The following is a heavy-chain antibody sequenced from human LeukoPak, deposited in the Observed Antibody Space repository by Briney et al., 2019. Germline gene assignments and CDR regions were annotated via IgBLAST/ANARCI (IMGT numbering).Heavy chain of an antibody. Sequence: PGGSLRLSCAASGFRFSTFGMSWVRQAPGKGLEWVSGISASGENTYYADSARGRFTISRDNSKNTLYLQMNSLRAEDTAIYYCAKIAYIYGPNPYEYWGQGTLVTVSS. CDR3: AKIAYIYGPNPYEY. CDR2: ISASGENT. J-gene: IGHJ4*02. D-gene: IGHD5-18*01. CDR1: GFRFSTFG. V-gene: IGHV3-23*01.